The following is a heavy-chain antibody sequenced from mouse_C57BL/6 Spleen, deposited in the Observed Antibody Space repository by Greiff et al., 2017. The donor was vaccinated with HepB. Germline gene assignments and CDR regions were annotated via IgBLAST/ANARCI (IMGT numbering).Heavy chain of an antibody. V-gene: IGHV1-19*01. CDR1: GYTFTDYY. CDR2: INPYNGGT. J-gene: IGHJ1*03. D-gene: IGHD1-1*01. Sequence: EVQLQQSGPVLVKPGASVKMSCKASGYTFTDYYMNWVKQSHGKSLEWIGVINPYNGGTSYKQKFKGKATLTVDKSSRTASMELNSLTSEDSAVYYCARSGYYGSSNWYFDVWGTGTTVTVSS. CDR3: ARSGYYGSSNWYFDV.